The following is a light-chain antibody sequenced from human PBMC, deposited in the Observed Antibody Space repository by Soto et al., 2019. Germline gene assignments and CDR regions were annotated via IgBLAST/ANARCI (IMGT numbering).Light chain of an antibody. CDR2: GAS. Sequence: EVVLTQSPGTLSLSPGERATLSCRASQTVSSSHLAWYQQKPGQAPRLLIYGASDRATDIPDRFSGSGSGTYFTLTISRLEPDDFAVYYCQHFGSSPPKYTFGQGTKLEIK. V-gene: IGKV3-20*01. CDR3: QHFGSSPPKYT. J-gene: IGKJ2*01. CDR1: QTVSSSH.